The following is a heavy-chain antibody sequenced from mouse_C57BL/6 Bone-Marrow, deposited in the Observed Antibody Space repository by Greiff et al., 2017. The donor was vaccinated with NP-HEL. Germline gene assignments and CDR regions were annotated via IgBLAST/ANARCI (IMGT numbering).Heavy chain of an antibody. D-gene: IGHD1-1*01. CDR3: ARYYYGSRSGFAY. CDR1: GFTFTDYY. V-gene: IGHV7-3*01. CDR2: IRNKANGYTT. J-gene: IGHJ3*01. Sequence: EVMLVESGGGLVQPGGSLSLSCAASGFTFTDYYMSWVRQPPGKALEWLGFIRNKANGYTTEYSVPVKGRFTISRDNSQSILNLQMNALRAEDSATYYCARYYYGSRSGFAYWGQGTLVTVSA.